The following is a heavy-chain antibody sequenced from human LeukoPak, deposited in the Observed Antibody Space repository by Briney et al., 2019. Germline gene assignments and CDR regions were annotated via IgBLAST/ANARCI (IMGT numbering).Heavy chain of an antibody. D-gene: IGHD6-19*01. V-gene: IGHV4-39*01. CDR1: GGSISSSSYY. CDR3: ARLSYISDWYNSPFDY. CDR2: IYYSGST. J-gene: IGHJ4*02. Sequence: SETLSLTRTVSGGSISSSSYYWGWIRQPPGKGLEWIGSIYYSGSTHYNPSLRSRVTVSVDTSKNQFSLRLSSVTAADTAVYYCARLSYISDWYNSPFDYWGQGTLVTVSS.